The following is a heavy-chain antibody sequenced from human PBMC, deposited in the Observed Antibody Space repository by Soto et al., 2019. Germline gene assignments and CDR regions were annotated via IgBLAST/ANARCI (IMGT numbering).Heavy chain of an antibody. D-gene: IGHD5-12*01. CDR1: GFTFSPYS. CDR3: ARKLLGTSGYDPSMSGFDP. J-gene: IGHJ5*02. V-gene: IGHV3-21*01. CDR2: MSSLGCYI. Sequence: EVPLVESGGGLVKPGGSLRLCCAASGFTFSPYSMNWIRQAPGKGLEWVSSMSSLGCYIYYADSVKGRFSISRDNARKSVYLQMNSLRVEDTAVYYCARKLLGTSGYDPSMSGFDPWGQGTLVIVSS.